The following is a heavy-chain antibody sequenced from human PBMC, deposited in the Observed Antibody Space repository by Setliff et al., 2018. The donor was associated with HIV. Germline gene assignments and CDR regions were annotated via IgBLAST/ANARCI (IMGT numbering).Heavy chain of an antibody. D-gene: IGHD3-22*01. CDR1: GGSISGYY. J-gene: IGHJ5*02. CDR2: INTSGTT. V-gene: IGHV4-4*09. CDR3: ARQTYYYDNSGHNWFDP. Sequence: KSSETLSLTCTVSGGSISGYYWSWIRQPPGKGLEWIGYINTSGTTNYNPSLKSRVTISVDTSKNQFSLKLSSVTAADTAVYFCARQTYYYDNSGHNWFDPWGQGTLVTVSS.